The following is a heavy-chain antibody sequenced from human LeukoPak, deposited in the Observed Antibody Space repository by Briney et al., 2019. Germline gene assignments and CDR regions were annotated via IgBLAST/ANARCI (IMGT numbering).Heavy chain of an antibody. CDR3: ARQILGAVYYFDY. D-gene: IGHD1-26*01. CDR1: GGSISSSSYY. CDR2: IYYSGST. Sequence: SETLSLTCTVSGGSISSSSYYWGWIRQPPGKGLEWIGSIYYSGSTYYNPSLKSRVTISVDTSKNQFSLKLSSVTAADTAVYYCARQILGAVYYFDYWGQGTLVTVSS. J-gene: IGHJ4*02. V-gene: IGHV4-39*01.